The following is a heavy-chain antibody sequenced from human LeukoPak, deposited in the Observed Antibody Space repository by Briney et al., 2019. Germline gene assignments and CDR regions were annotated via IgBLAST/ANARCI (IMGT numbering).Heavy chain of an antibody. CDR3: ARVSLNYYDSSGYYYFDP. CDR1: GYTFTSYD. J-gene: IGHJ5*02. Sequence: GASVKVSCKASGYTFTSYDINWVRQATGQGLEWMGWMNPNSGNTGYAQKFQGRVTMTRNTSISTAYMELSSLRSEDTAVYYCARVSLNYYDSSGYYYFDPWGQGTLVTVSS. V-gene: IGHV1-8*01. D-gene: IGHD3-22*01. CDR2: MNPNSGNT.